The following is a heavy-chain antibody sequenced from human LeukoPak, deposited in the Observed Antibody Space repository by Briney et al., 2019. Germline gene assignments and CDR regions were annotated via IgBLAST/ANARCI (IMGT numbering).Heavy chain of an antibody. CDR1: GFSLSTSGVG. J-gene: IGHJ4*02. Sequence: KESGPTLVKPTQTLTLTCTFSGFSLSTSGVGVGWIRQPPGKALEWLALIYWDDDKRYSPSLKSRLTITKDTSKNQVVLTMTNMDPVDTATYYCARIQAYGGNSEGYYFNYWGQGTLVTVSS. CDR2: IYWDDDK. CDR3: ARIQAYGGNSEGYYFNY. D-gene: IGHD4-23*01. V-gene: IGHV2-5*02.